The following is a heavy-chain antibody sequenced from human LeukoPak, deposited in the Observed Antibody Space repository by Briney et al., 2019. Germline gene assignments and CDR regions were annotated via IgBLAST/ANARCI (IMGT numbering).Heavy chain of an antibody. CDR2: IYTSGST. J-gene: IGHJ3*02. V-gene: IGHV4-4*07. Sequence: KPSETLSLTCTISGGSISSYYWSWIRQPAGKGLEWIGRIYTSGSTNYNPSLKSRVTMSVDTSKNQFSLKLSSVTAADTAVYYCARALRGGMIVGGRWAFDIWGQGTMVTVSS. D-gene: IGHD3-22*01. CDR3: ARALRGGMIVGGRWAFDI. CDR1: GGSISSYY.